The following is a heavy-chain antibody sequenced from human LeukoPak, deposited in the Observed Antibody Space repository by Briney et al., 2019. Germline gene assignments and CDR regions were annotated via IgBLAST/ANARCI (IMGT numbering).Heavy chain of an antibody. CDR3: ARGISSGN. Sequence: PSETLSLTCIVSGGSMNGYYWNWIRQPPGKGLEWVGYIHDSGSISYNPSLKSRVTISLDTSKNQFSLRLTSVTAADTAVYYCARGISSGNWGRGTLVTVSS. D-gene: IGHD3-3*01. J-gene: IGHJ4*02. V-gene: IGHV4-59*01. CDR2: IHDSGSI. CDR1: GGSMNGYY.